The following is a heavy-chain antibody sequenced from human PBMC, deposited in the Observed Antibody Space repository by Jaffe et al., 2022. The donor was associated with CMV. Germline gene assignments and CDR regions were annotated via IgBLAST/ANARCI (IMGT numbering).Heavy chain of an antibody. CDR3: AKTPPYCTNGVCYINYYYYGMDV. CDR1: GFTFSSYA. V-gene: IGHV3-23*01. D-gene: IGHD2-8*01. Sequence: EVQLLESGGGLVQPGGSLRLSCAASGFTFSSYAMSWVRQAPGKGLEWVSAISGSGGSTYYADSVKGRFTISRDNSKNTLYLQMNSLRAEDTAVYYCAKTPPYCTNGVCYINYYYYGMDVWGQGTTVTVSS. CDR2: ISGSGGST. J-gene: IGHJ6*02.